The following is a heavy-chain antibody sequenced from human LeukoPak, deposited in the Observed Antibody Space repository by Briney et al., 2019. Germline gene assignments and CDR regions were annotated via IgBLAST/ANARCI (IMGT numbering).Heavy chain of an antibody. CDR2: IYYSGST. CDR3: ARAGDSSGYYLVGY. V-gene: IGHV4-59*08. CDR1: GGSISSYY. Sequence: PSETLSLTCTVSGGSISSYYWSWIRQPPGKGLEWIGYIYYSGSTNYNPSLKSRVTISVDTSKNQFSLKLSSVTAADTAVYYCARAGDSSGYYLVGYWGQGTLVTVSS. J-gene: IGHJ4*02. D-gene: IGHD3-22*01.